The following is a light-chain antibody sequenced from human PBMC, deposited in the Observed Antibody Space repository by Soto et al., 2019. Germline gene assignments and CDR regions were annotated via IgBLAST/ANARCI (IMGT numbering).Light chain of an antibody. J-gene: IGKJ5*01. V-gene: IGKV1-12*01. CDR3: QKLNTYPLT. CDR2: GAS. CDR1: RDISNS. Sequence: DIQMTQSPSSVSASVGDRLTITCRASRDISNSLAWYQQTPGKAPKLLLRGASSLHRGVPSRFSGGGSGTEFTLTINSLQPEDFATYYCQKLNTYPLTFGQGTRLEI.